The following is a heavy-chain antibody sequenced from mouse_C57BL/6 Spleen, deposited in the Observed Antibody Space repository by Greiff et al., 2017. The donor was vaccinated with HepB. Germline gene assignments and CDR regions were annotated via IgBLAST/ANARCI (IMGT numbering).Heavy chain of an antibody. V-gene: IGHV3-6*01. CDR2: ISYDGSN. CDR1: GYSITSGYY. CDR3: AREEDTTVVEYFDV. D-gene: IGHD1-1*01. Sequence: VQLQESGPGLVKPSQSLSLTCSVTGYSITSGYYWNWIRQFPGNKLEWMGYISYDGSNNYNPSLKNRISITRDTSKNQFFLKLNSVTTEDTATYYCAREEDTTVVEYFDVWGTGTTVTVSS. J-gene: IGHJ1*03.